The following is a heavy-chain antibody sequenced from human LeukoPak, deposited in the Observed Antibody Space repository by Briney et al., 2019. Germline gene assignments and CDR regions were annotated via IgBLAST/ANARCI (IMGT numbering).Heavy chain of an antibody. CDR1: GGSISSSGYL. CDR3: AGDRYMDV. CDR2: IYTSGST. Sequence: PSETLSLTCTVSGGSISSSGYLWSWIRQPAGKGLEWIGRIYTSGSTDYNPSLKSRVTISLDTPKNQFSLKLTSVTAADTAVYYCAGDRYMDVWGKGTTVTVSS. V-gene: IGHV4-61*02. J-gene: IGHJ6*03.